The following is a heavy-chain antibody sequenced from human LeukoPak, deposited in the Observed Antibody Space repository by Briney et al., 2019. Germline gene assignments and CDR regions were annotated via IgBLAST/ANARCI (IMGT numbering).Heavy chain of an antibody. CDR1: GASISSYY. Sequence: PSETLSLTCTVSGASISSYYWSWIRQPPGKGLEWIGYIYYSGNTNYNPSLKSRATISVDTSKNQFSLKLSSVTAADTAVYYCAQTSANTFNYWGQGTLVTVSS. V-gene: IGHV4-59*01. J-gene: IGHJ4*02. CDR3: AQTSANTFNY. CDR2: IYYSGNT. D-gene: IGHD5-18*01.